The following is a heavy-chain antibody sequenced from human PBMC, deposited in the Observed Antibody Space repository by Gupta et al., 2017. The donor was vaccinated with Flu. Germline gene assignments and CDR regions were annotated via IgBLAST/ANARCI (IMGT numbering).Heavy chain of an antibody. V-gene: IGHV3-15*01. CDR2: IRSFFDGGTA. J-gene: IGHJ4*02. Sequence: EGQLVESGGGLVKPGGSLRLSCVASGFQFSTAWMSWVRQAPGKGLEWVGRIRSFFDGGTADYAAPVMGRFTISRDESRLFLRMTGLTAEDTAVYYCATDKTCYGSAPYFDNWGQGTLVTVSS. D-gene: IGHD2-15*01. CDR1: GFQFSTAW. CDR3: ATDKTCYGSAPYFDN.